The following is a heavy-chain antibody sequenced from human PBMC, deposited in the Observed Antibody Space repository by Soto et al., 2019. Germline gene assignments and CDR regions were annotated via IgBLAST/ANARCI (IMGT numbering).Heavy chain of an antibody. CDR2: IKSDGSST. Sequence: EVQLVESGGGLVQPGGSLRLPCAASGFTFSSYWMHWVRQAPGKGLVWVSRIKSDGSSTNYADSVKGRFTISRDNAKNTLYLQMNSLGAEDTAVYYCARGGLRAYYMDVWGKGTTVTVSS. V-gene: IGHV3-74*01. CDR3: ARGGLRAYYMDV. D-gene: IGHD3-16*01. J-gene: IGHJ6*03. CDR1: GFTFSSYW.